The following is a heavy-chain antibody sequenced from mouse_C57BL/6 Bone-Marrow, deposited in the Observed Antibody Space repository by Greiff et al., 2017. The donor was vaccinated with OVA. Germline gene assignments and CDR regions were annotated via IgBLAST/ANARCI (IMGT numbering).Heavy chain of an antibody. CDR1: GFTFTDYY. D-gene: IGHD4-1*01. V-gene: IGHV7-3*01. CDR2: IRNKANGYTT. J-gene: IGHJ3*01. CDR3: ASGTGTGFAY. Sequence: EVQLVESGGGLVQPGGSLSLSCAASGFTFTDYYMSWVRQPPGKALEWLGFIRNKANGYTTEYSASVKGRFTISRDNSQSILYLQMNALRAEDSATYYCASGTGTGFAYWGQGTLVTVSA.